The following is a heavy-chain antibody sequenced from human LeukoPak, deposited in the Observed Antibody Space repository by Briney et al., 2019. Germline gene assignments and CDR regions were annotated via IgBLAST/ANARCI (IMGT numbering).Heavy chain of an antibody. V-gene: IGHV1-69*04. CDR3: ARDFTGGVTMIVVVPNWFDP. CDR2: IIPILGIA. Sequence: SVTVSCKASGGTFSSYAISWVRQAPGQGLEWMGRIIPILGIANYAQKFQGRVTITADKSTSTAYMELSSLRSEDTAVYYCARDFTGGVTMIVVVPNWFDPWGQGTLVTVSS. CDR1: GGTFSSYA. D-gene: IGHD3-22*01. J-gene: IGHJ5*02.